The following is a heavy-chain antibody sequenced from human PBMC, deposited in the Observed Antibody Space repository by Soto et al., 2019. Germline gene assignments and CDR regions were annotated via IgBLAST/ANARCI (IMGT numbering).Heavy chain of an antibody. CDR3: ARADVITTLFTAFDI. CDR2: ISTSSSYI. V-gene: IGHV3-21*01. CDR1: GFTFSIYS. J-gene: IGHJ3*02. Sequence: GSLRLSCAASGFTFSIYSMNWVRQAPGKGLEWVSSISTSSSYIYYADSVKGRFTISRDNAKNSLYLQMNGLRAEDTAVYYCARADVITTLFTAFDIWGQGTMVTVSS. D-gene: IGHD3-16*01.